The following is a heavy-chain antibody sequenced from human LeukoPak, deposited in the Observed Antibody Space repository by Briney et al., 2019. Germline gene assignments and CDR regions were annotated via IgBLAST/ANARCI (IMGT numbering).Heavy chain of an antibody. CDR2: IKPDGSAG. V-gene: IGHV3-7*03. J-gene: IGHJ4*02. Sequence: PEGSLRLSCATSGFTFSSNWMSWVRHVPGRGLDWVANIKPDGSAGYYAASVKGRFTISRDNSKNTLYLQMNSLRAEDTAVYYCAKDVGYSGYDYYFDYWGQGTLVTVSS. D-gene: IGHD5-12*01. CDR1: GFTFSSNW. CDR3: AKDVGYSGYDYYFDY.